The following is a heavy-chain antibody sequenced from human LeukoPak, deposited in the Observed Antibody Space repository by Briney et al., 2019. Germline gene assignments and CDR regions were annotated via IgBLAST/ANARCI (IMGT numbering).Heavy chain of an antibody. D-gene: IGHD3-16*02. CDR1: GYTFPIYW. J-gene: IGHJ6*03. CDR2: IYPSDSHT. CDR3: VRHYRPPQDSRAAKPTGYYYYYMDV. Sequence: RGGSLKISCQGSGYTFPIYWIGWVRQTPGKGLEWMGIIYPSDSHTIYSPSFQGQVTVSADKSISTAYLQWSSLKASDTATYYCVRHYRPPQDSRAAKPTGYYYYYMDVWGTGTTVIVSS. V-gene: IGHV5-51*01.